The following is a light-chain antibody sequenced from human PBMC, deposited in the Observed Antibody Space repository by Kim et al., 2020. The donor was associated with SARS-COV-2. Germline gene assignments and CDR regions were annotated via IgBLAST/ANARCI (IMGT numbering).Light chain of an antibody. V-gene: IGLV2-14*03. CDR1: SSDVGGYDY. CDR3: SSYASSTSYV. CDR2: HVI. J-gene: IGLJ1*01. Sequence: GQAITISCTGTSSDVGGYDYVSWYQQHPGKAPILIIYHVINRPSGVSSRFSGSKSGNTASLTISGLQAEDEADYYCSSYASSTSYVFGTGTKVTVL.